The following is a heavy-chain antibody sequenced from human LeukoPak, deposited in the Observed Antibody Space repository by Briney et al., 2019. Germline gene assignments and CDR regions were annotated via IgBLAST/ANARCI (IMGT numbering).Heavy chain of an antibody. CDR2: ISYDGRDK. Sequence: SAGSLTLSCAASGFTFSTYSMHGVRQAPGKGLEGVTVISYDGRDKYYADSVKGRFTISRDNFKNTLYLKINSLTARDTAVYYCAELGITMMGGVWGKGTTVTISS. J-gene: IGHJ6*04. D-gene: IGHD3-22*01. CDR3: AELGITMMGGV. V-gene: IGHV3-30*04. CDR1: GFTFSTYS.